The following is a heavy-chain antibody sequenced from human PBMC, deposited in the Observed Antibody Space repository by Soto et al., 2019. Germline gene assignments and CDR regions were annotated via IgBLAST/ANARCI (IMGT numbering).Heavy chain of an antibody. D-gene: IGHD5-12*01. CDR2: ISGSGGST. CDR1: GFTFSSYA. Sequence: VSLRLSCAASGFTFSSYAMSWVRQAPGKGLEWVSAISGSGGSTYYADSVKGRFTISRDNSKNTLYLQMNSLRAEDTAVYYCAKDWLYSGYGGFDYWGQGTLVTVSS. CDR3: AKDWLYSGYGGFDY. V-gene: IGHV3-23*01. J-gene: IGHJ4*02.